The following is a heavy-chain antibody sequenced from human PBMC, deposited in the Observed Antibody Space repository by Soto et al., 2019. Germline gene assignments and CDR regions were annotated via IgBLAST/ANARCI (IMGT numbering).Heavy chain of an antibody. V-gene: IGHV4-59*13. J-gene: IGHJ4*02. CDR2: IFYSGST. CDR3: ARPSPTYNIGWGYYAS. CDR1: GGSISSYY. Sequence: SETLSLTCTVSGGSISSYYWSWIRQPPGKGLEWIGYIFYSGSTMYNPSPKSRVTMSVDTSKNQFSLNLSSVTAADTAVYYCARPSPTYNIGWGYYASWRQGTLVTVFS. D-gene: IGHD6-19*01.